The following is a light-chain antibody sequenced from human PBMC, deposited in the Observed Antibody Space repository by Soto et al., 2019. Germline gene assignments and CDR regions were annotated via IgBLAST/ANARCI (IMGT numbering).Light chain of an antibody. Sequence: DIVMTQSPDSLAVSLGERATINCKSSQSVLYSSNNKKYLAWYQQKPGQPPKLLIYWASTREYGVPDRFSGSGSGTDFTLTISNLQAEDVAVYYCQQYYTTPLTFGGGTKVEIK. CDR3: QQYYTTPLT. V-gene: IGKV4-1*01. J-gene: IGKJ4*01. CDR2: WAS. CDR1: QSVLYSSNNKKY.